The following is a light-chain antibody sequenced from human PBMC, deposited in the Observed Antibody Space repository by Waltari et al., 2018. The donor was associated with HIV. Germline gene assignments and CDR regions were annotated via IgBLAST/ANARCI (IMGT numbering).Light chain of an antibody. J-gene: IGKJ1*01. CDR1: PDISGF. Sequence: AIRMTQSPSSFSASTGDRVTITCRSSPDISGFFAWYQQKPGKAPNLLISGASTLQSGVPSRFNGSGSGTDFTLTISCLQSGDFATYYCQQYYNYPRTFGQGTRVEIK. CDR3: QQYYNYPRT. CDR2: GAS. V-gene: IGKV1-8*01.